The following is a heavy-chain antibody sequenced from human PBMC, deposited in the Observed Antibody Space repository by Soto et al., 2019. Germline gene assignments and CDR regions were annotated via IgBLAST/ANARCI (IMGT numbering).Heavy chain of an antibody. CDR1: GATFSNYA. V-gene: IGHV1-69*06. J-gene: IGHJ1*01. Sequence: SVKVSCKASGATFSNYAISWVRQAPGQGLEWMGGIIPSFGTANYAQNFQDRVTITADKSTSTAYLELRSLRSEDTAVYYCARPLYYYDSSGYYVTSEYFQHWGQGTLVTVSS. CDR3: ARPLYYYDSSGYYVTSEYFQH. D-gene: IGHD3-22*01. CDR2: IIPSFGTA.